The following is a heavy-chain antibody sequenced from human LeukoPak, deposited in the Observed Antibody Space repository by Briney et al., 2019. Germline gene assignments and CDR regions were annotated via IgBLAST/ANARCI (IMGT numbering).Heavy chain of an antibody. Sequence: PSQTLSLTCTASGGSISSGSYYWSWIRQPAGKGLEWIGRIYTSGSTNYNPSLKSRVTISVDTSKNQFSLKLSSVTAADTAVYYCARDRRYYDSSGFDYWGQGTLVTVSS. CDR3: ARDRRYYDSSGFDY. J-gene: IGHJ4*02. D-gene: IGHD3-22*01. V-gene: IGHV4-61*02. CDR2: IYTSGST. CDR1: GGSISSGSYY.